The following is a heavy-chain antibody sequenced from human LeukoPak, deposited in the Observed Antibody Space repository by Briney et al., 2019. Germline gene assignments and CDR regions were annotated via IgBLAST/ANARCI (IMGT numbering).Heavy chain of an antibody. V-gene: IGHV1-2*02. J-gene: IGHJ4*02. Sequence: ASVKVSCKASGYTFTGYYMHWVRQGPGQGLEWMGWINPNSGGTNYAQKFQGRVTMTRDTSISTAYMELSRLRSDDTAVYYCARGLDSGSYPGRFDYWGQGTLVTVSS. CDR2: INPNSGGT. CDR1: GYTFTGYY. CDR3: ARGLDSGSYPGRFDY. D-gene: IGHD1-26*01.